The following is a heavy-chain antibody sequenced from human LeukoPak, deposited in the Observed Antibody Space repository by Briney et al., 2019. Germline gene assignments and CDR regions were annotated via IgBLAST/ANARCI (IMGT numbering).Heavy chain of an antibody. CDR2: ISSSGST. J-gene: IGHJ4*02. CDR3: ARVGRGDHTWGSYYCDH. Sequence: SETLSLTCTVSGDSFSSYHWSWLRQPPGKALEWSGYISSSGSTSYNPSLKRRLTISVDTSKNQFSLKLSSVTAADTAVYYCARVGRGDHTWGSYYCDHWGQGTLVSVSS. CDR1: GDSFSSYH. D-gene: IGHD3-16*01. V-gene: IGHV4-59*13.